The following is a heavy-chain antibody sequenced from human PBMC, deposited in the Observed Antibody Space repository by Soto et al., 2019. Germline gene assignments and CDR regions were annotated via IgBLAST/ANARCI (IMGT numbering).Heavy chain of an antibody. CDR1: GGSFSGYY. CDR3: ARGRLRFLGPPYYGMDV. CDR2: INHSGST. D-gene: IGHD3-3*01. V-gene: IGHV4-34*01. Sequence: SETLSLTCAVYGGSFSGYYWSWIRQPPGKGLEWIGEINHSGSTNYNPSLKSRVTISVDTSKNQFSLKLSSVTAADTAVYYCARGRLRFLGPPYYGMDVWGQGTTVTVSS. J-gene: IGHJ6*02.